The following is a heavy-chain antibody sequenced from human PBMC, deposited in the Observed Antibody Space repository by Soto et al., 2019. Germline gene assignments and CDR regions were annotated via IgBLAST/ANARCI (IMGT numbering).Heavy chain of an antibody. V-gene: IGHV1-2*04. CDR3: ARDREVVVPAAIRHYYYYGMDV. CDR2: INPNSGGT. Sequence: ASVKVSCKASGYTFTGYYMHWVRQAPGQGLEWMGWINPNSGGTNYAQKFQGWVTMTRDTSISTAYMELSRLRSDDTAVYYCARDREVVVPAAIRHYYYYGMDVWGQGTTVTVSS. J-gene: IGHJ6*02. CDR1: GYTFTGYY. D-gene: IGHD2-2*01.